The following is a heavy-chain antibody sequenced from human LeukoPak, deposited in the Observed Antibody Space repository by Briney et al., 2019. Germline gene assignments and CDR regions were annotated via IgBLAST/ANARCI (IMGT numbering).Heavy chain of an antibody. D-gene: IGHD7-27*01. CDR3: GRGHWGLDY. V-gene: IGHV3-11*04. CDR1: GFTFSDSY. J-gene: IGHJ4*02. Sequence: GSLRLSCAASGFTFSDSYMTWIRQAPGKGLEWVSFISNTGDSIYYADPVKGRFTTSRDNAKSSLSLQMNSLRAEDTAVYYCGRGHWGLDYWGQGALVTVSS. CDR2: ISNTGDSI.